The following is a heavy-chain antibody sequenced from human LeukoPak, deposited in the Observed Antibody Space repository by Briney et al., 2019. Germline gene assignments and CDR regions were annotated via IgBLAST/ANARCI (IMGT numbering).Heavy chain of an antibody. CDR3: ARTNYDSSGYYYPFDY. Sequence: PGGSLRLSCAASGFTFSSYWMSWVRQAPGKGLEWVANIKQDGSEKYYVDSVKGRFTISRDNAKNSLYLQMNSLRAEDTAVYYCARTNYDSSGYYYPFDYWGQGTLVTVSS. CDR1: GFTFSSYW. D-gene: IGHD3-22*01. V-gene: IGHV3-7*01. J-gene: IGHJ4*02. CDR2: IKQDGSEK.